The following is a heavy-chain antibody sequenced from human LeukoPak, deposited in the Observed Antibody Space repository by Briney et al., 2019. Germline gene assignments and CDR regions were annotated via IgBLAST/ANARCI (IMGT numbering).Heavy chain of an antibody. CDR1: GFTFSSYA. V-gene: IGHV3-23*01. D-gene: IGHD1-1*01. J-gene: IGHJ2*01. CDR2: VSGGGEDT. Sequence: PGGSLRLSCAASGFTFSSYAMSWIRQAPGKGLDWVSAVSGGGEDTYYPDSVKGRFTISRDNSKKTLYLQMNSLRVEDTAIYYCAKPRAMTTGVGRYFDLWGRGTLVTVSS. CDR3: AKPRAMTTGVGRYFDL.